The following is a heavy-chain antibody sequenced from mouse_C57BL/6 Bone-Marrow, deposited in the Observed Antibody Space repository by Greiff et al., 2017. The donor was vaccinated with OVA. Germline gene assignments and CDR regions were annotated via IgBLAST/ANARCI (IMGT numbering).Heavy chain of an antibody. CDR3: ARDDGNYNAMDY. CDR2: ISDGGSYT. J-gene: IGHJ4*01. D-gene: IGHD2-1*01. Sequence: EVMLVESGGGLVKPGGSLKLSCAASGFTFSSYAMSWVRQTPEKRLEWVATISDGGSYTYYPDNVKGRFTISRDNAKNNLYLQMSHLKSEDTAMYYCARDDGNYNAMDYWGQGTSVTVSS. CDR1: GFTFSSYA. V-gene: IGHV5-4*01.